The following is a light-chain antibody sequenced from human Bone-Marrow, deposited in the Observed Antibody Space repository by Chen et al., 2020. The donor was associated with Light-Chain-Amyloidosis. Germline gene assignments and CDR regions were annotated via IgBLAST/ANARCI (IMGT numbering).Light chain of an antibody. CDR1: NIGFKS. CDR3: QVWDTTNDHVV. J-gene: IGLJ3*02. CDR2: DDR. Sequence: SYVLTQSPSVSVAPGQTATIPWGGNNIGFKSVHWYQQRPGQAPVLVVHDDRDRPSGIPERFSGSNSGDTATLTISRVEAGDEADYYCQVWDTTNDHVVFGGGTKLTVL. V-gene: IGLV3-21*02.